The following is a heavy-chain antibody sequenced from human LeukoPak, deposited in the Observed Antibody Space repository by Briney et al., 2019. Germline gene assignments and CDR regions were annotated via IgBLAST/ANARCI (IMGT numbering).Heavy chain of an antibody. CDR1: GGSISNSSYY. Sequence: PSETLSLTCTVSGGSISNSSYYWGWIRQPPGQGLEWIGSIYYSGSTYYNPSLKSRVTISVDTSKNQFSLKLSSVTAADTAVYYCARLAGTRRFHFDYWGQGTLVSVSS. D-gene: IGHD6-13*01. CDR3: ARLAGTRRFHFDY. CDR2: IYYSGST. V-gene: IGHV4-39*07. J-gene: IGHJ4*02.